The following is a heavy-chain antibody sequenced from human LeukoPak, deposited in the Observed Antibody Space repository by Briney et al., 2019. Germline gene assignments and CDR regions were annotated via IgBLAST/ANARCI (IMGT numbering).Heavy chain of an antibody. Sequence: GGSLRLSCAASGFTASSNYMSWVRQAPGKGLEWVSVIYSGGSTYYADSVKGRFTISRDNSKNTLYLQMNSLRAEDTAVYYCANYGSHGAFDIWGQGTMVTVSS. CDR1: GFTASSNY. J-gene: IGHJ3*02. CDR3: ANYGSHGAFDI. D-gene: IGHD3-16*01. V-gene: IGHV3-53*01. CDR2: IYSGGST.